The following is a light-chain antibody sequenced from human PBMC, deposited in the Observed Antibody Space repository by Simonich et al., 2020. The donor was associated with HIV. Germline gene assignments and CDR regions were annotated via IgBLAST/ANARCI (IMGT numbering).Light chain of an antibody. CDR1: QGISRY. CDR3: QQSYVTLLT. J-gene: IGKJ4*01. V-gene: IGKV1-39*01. CDR2: TAS. Sequence: DIQMTQSPSSLSASLGDRVTITCRASQGISRYLNWYQQKQGKAPNLLIYTASTLQSGVPSRFSGDGSGTDFTLTITSLQPEDFATYYCQQSYVTLLTFGGGTKVEIK.